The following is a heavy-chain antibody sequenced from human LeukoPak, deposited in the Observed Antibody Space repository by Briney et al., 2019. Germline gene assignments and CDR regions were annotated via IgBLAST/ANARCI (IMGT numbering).Heavy chain of an antibody. Sequence: GGSLRLSCAASGFTFSSYSMNWVRQAPGKGLEWVSSISSSSSYIYYADSVKGRFTISRDNVKNSPYLQMNSLRAEDTAVYYCARDNIAVAGTGFDYWGQGTLVTVSS. CDR2: ISSSSSYI. J-gene: IGHJ4*02. CDR3: ARDNIAVAGTGFDY. D-gene: IGHD6-19*01. V-gene: IGHV3-21*01. CDR1: GFTFSSYS.